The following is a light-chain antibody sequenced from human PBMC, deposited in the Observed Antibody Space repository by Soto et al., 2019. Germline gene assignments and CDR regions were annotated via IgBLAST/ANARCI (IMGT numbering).Light chain of an antibody. CDR1: QSVSSN. V-gene: IGKV3-15*01. J-gene: IGKJ4*01. Sequence: EIEMTQSPATLSVSPGERATLSCRASQSVSSNLAWYQQKPGQAPRLLIYGASTRATGIPARFSGSGSGTEFTLTISGLQSEDFAVYYCQQYNNWLALTFGGGTKVEIK. CDR2: GAS. CDR3: QQYNNWLALT.